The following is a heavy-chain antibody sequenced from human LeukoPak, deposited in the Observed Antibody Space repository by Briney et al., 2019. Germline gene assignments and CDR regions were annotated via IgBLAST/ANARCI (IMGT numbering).Heavy chain of an antibody. CDR1: GFTFNGAW. Sequence: FTSSASGFTFNGAWLNWVCQAPGKGLGWVANLDPSGSQKRYVDSVKGRFTISKDNPGTSLYLEMNSLRAEDKAISYCAIWTSGNFWGQGTLVTVSS. J-gene: IGHJ4*02. D-gene: IGHD1-1*01. CDR2: LDPSGSQK. CDR3: AIWTSGNF. V-gene: IGHV3-7*01.